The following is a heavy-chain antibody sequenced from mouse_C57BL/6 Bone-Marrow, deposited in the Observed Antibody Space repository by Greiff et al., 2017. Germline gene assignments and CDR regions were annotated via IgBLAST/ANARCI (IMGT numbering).Heavy chain of an antibody. CDR2: ISNLAYSI. J-gene: IGHJ1*03. CDR1: GFTFSDYG. Sequence: EVKLMESGGGLVQPGGSLKLSCAASGFTFSDYGMAWVRQAPRKGPEWVAFISNLAYSIYYADTVTGRFTISRENAKNTLYLEMSSLRSEDTAMYYCARQGYGNWYFDVWGTGTTVTVSS. V-gene: IGHV5-15*01. D-gene: IGHD2-10*02. CDR3: ARQGYGNWYFDV.